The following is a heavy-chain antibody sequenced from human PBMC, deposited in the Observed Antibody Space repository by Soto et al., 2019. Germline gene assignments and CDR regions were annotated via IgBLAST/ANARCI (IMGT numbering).Heavy chain of an antibody. CDR2: ISYDGSNK. J-gene: IGHJ6*02. D-gene: IGHD5-18*01. CDR3: AKVLGYTYDHGMDV. Sequence: SLRLSCAASGFTFSSYGMHWVRQAPGKGLEWVAVISYDGSNKYYADSVKGRFTISRDNSKNTLYLQMNSLRAEDTAVYYCAKVLGYTYDHGMDVWGQGTTVTVSS. CDR1: GFTFSSYG. V-gene: IGHV3-30*18.